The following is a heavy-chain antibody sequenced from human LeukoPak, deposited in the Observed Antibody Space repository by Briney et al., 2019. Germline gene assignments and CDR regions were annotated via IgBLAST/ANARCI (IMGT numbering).Heavy chain of an antibody. V-gene: IGHV3-7*01. D-gene: IGHD2-8*01. CDR1: GFTFSTYW. Sequence: GGSLRLSCSASGFTFSTYWMSWVRQAPGKGLEWVANMRRDGNEIYYLDSVRGRFTISRDNAKNSLYLQMNSLRAEDTAVYYCARGGYSIVLMGPYGMDVWGQGTTVTVSS. CDR2: MRRDGNEI. CDR3: ARGGYSIVLMGPYGMDV. J-gene: IGHJ6*02.